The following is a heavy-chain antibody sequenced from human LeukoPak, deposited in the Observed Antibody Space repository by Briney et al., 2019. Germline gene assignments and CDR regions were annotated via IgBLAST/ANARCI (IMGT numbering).Heavy chain of an antibody. V-gene: IGHV4-38-2*02. Sequence: KPSETLSLTCTVSGYSISSGYYWGWIRQPPGKGLEWIGSIYHSGSTYYNPSLKSRVTISVDTSKNQFSLKLSSVTAADTAVYYCARNDYYSNYYYYMDVCGKGTTVTVSS. CDR3: ARNDYYSNYYYYMDV. CDR1: GYSISSGYY. D-gene: IGHD3-22*01. CDR2: IYHSGST. J-gene: IGHJ6*03.